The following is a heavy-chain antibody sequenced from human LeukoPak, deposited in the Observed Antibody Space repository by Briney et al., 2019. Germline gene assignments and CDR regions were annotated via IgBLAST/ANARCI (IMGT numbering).Heavy chain of an antibody. CDR2: IISFFGTT. V-gene: IGHV1-69*01. J-gene: IGHJ6*03. Sequence: VASVKVSCKASGSSFKNYAIAWVRHSPGQGLEWMGGIISFFGTTNFAQKFQDRVTITADESTSTVHMELSSLRSEDTALYYCARIIAGATGVYYMDIWGKGTSVTVSS. D-gene: IGHD1-26*01. CDR1: GSSFKNYA. CDR3: ARIIAGATGVYYMDI.